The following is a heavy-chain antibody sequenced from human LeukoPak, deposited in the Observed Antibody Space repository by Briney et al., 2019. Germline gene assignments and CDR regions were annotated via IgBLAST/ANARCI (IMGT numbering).Heavy chain of an antibody. V-gene: IGHV4-34*01. CDR1: GGSFSGYY. CDR3: ARALHSSSKSWFDP. D-gene: IGHD6-6*01. Sequence: SETLSLTCAVYGGSFSGYYWSWIRQPPGKGLEWIGEINHSGSTNYNPSLKSRVTISVDTSKNQFSLKLSSVTAADTAVYYCARALHSSSKSWFDPWGQGTLVTVSS. CDR2: INHSGST. J-gene: IGHJ5*02.